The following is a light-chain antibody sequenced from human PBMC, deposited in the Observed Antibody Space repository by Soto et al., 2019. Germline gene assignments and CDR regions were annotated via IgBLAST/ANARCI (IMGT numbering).Light chain of an antibody. CDR2: DVN. J-gene: IGLJ3*02. Sequence: QSALTQPASVSGSPGQSIIISCTGTSSDIGAYIYVAWYQHHPGKAPKLMIYDVNSRPSGVSNRFSGSKSGNTASLTISGLQPEDEADYYCTSFSSTTPIVFGGGTQLTVL. CDR3: TSFSSTTPIV. CDR1: SSDIGAYIY. V-gene: IGLV2-14*03.